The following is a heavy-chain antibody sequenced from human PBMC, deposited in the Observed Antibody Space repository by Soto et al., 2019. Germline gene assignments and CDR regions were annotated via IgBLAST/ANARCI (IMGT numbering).Heavy chain of an antibody. V-gene: IGHV3-23*01. CDR1: GFTFNNYA. D-gene: IGHD3-10*01. CDR2: ISGGGDTT. CDR3: AKGRGGSGSLTPRVDF. J-gene: IGHJ4*02. Sequence: EVQLLESGGGLVQPGGSLRLSCAASGFTFNNYAMTWVRPAPGTGLEWVSAISGGGDTTSYADSVKGRFTVSRDGSKNTLSLQMSSLRSEDTALYSRAKGRGGSGSLTPRVDFWGQGTLVTVSA.